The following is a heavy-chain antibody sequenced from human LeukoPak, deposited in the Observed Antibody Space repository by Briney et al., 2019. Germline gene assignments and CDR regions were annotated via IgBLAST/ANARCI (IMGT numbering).Heavy chain of an antibody. D-gene: IGHD3-22*01. CDR1: GFTFSSYA. V-gene: IGHV3-23*01. CDR3: AKDSRYYDSSGYYYELGDY. CDR2: ISGSGGST. J-gene: IGHJ4*02. Sequence: GGSLRLSCAASGFTFSSYAMGWVRQAPGKGLEWVSAISGSGGSTYYADSVKGRFTISRDNSKNTLYLQMNSLRAEDTAVYYCAKDSRYYDSSGYYYELGDYWGQGTLVTVSS.